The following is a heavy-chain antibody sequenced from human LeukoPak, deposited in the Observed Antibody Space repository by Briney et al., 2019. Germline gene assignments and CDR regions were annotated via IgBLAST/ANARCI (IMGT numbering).Heavy chain of an antibody. CDR2: MYTSGST. CDR1: GGSISSYY. CDR3: ARGRTSVRGYSYGISRGNWFDP. J-gene: IGHJ5*02. V-gene: IGHV4-4*07. Sequence: SETLSLTCTVSGGSISSYYWSWIRQPAGKGLEWIGHMYTSGSTNYNPSLKSRVTMSIDTSKNQFSLKLSSVTAADTAVYYCARGRTSVRGYSYGISRGNWFDPWGQGTLVTVSS. D-gene: IGHD5-18*01.